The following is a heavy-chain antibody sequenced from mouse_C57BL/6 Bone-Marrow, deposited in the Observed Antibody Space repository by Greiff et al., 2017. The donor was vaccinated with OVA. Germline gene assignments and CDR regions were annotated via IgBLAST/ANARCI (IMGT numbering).Heavy chain of an antibody. CDR3: ARGAY. J-gene: IGHJ2*01. CDR1: GYAFSNYW. Sequence: QVQLKESGAELVKPGASVQISCKASGYAFSNYWMNWVKQRPGKGLEWIGQIYPGDGDINYNGKFKGKGTRTANKSSSTAYMQIRRLTSEDAAVYFCARGAYWGQGNTLTVSS. V-gene: IGHV1-80*01. CDR2: IYPGDGDI.